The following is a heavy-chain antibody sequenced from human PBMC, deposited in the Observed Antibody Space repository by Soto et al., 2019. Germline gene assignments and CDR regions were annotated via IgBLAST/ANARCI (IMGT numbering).Heavy chain of an antibody. V-gene: IGHV3-48*02. CDR3: ARDQSYYDSSGYYSWLFSLIDY. CDR2: ISSSSSTI. J-gene: IGHJ4*02. Sequence: GGSLRLSCAASGFTFSSYSMNWVRQAPGKGLEWVSYISSSSSTIYYADSVKGRFTISRDNAKNSLYLQMNSLRDEDTAVYYCARDQSYYDSSGYYSWLFSLIDYWGQGTLVTVSS. D-gene: IGHD3-22*01. CDR1: GFTFSSYS.